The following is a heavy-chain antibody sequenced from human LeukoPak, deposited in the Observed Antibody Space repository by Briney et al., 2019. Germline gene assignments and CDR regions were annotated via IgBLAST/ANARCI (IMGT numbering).Heavy chain of an antibody. Sequence: ASVKVSCKASGYTFTNYAMNWVRQAPGQGLEWMGGFDPEDGGTIYAQKFQGRVTMTEDTSTDTAYMELSSLRSEDTAVYYCAREQAGSARYMDVWGKGTTVTVSS. CDR3: AREQAGSARYMDV. CDR1: GYTFTNYA. V-gene: IGHV1-24*01. CDR2: FDPEDGGT. J-gene: IGHJ6*03. D-gene: IGHD3-10*01.